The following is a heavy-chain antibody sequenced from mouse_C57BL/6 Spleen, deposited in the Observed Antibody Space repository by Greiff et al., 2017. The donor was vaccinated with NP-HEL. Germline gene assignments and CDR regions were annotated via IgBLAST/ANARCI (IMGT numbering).Heavy chain of an antibody. V-gene: IGHV1-39*01. Sequence: EVQLQQSGPELVKPGASVKISCKASGYSFTDYNMNWVKQSNGKSLEWMGVINPNYGTTSYNQKFKGKATWTVDQSPSTAYMQLDRLASEDSAVYYCARPWVYYYGSSHPEGYFDVWGTGTTVTVSS. J-gene: IGHJ1*03. CDR2: INPNYGTT. CDR1: GYSFTDYN. CDR3: ARPWVYYYGSSHPEGYFDV. D-gene: IGHD1-1*01.